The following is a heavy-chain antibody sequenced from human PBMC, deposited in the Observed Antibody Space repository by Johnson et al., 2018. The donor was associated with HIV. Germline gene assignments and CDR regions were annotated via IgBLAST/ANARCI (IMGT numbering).Heavy chain of an antibody. D-gene: IGHD4-23*01. CDR1: GFTFSDYY. V-gene: IGHV3-11*04. CDR3: ARRTVVTPGAFDI. J-gene: IGHJ3*02. Sequence: QVQLVESGGGLVKPGGSLRLSCAASGFTFSDYYMSWIRQAPGKGLEWVSYISSSGSTIYYADSVKGRFTISRDNAKKSLYLQMNSRRSEDTAEYYCARRTVVTPGAFDIWGQGTMVTVS. CDR2: ISSSGSTI.